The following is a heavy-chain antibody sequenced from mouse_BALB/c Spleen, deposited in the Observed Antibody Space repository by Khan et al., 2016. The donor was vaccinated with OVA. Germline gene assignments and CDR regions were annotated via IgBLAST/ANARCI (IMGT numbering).Heavy chain of an antibody. J-gene: IGHJ1*01. CDR1: GFTFSSFG. CDR3: ATYGWWD. D-gene: IGHD1-1*01. Sequence: EVELVESGGGLVQPGGSRKLSCAASGFTFSSFGMHWVRQAPEKGLEWVAYISSGSSTIYYADTVKGRFTISRDNPKNTLFLQITSQRSEDTAMYYCATYGWWDWGAGTTVTVSS. CDR2: ISSGSSTI. V-gene: IGHV5-17*02.